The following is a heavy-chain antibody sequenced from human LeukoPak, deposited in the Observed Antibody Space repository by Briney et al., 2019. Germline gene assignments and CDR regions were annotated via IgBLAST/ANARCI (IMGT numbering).Heavy chain of an antibody. D-gene: IGHD4-23*01. Sequence: PGGSLRLSCAASGFAFSSYGMHWVRQAPGKGLEWVSAISGSGGSTYYADSVKGRFTISRDNSKNTLYLQMNSLRAEDTAVYYCAKEDYGGNSNPLDYWGQGTLVTVSS. CDR2: ISGSGGST. CDR1: GFAFSSYG. CDR3: AKEDYGGNSNPLDY. V-gene: IGHV3-23*01. J-gene: IGHJ4*02.